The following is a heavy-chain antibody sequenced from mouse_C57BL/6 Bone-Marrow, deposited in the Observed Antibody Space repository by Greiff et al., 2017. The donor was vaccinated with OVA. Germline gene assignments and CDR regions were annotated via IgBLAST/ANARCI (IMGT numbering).Heavy chain of an antibody. CDR3: AKTGGSSYWFAY. V-gene: IGHV2-5*01. CDR1: GFSLTSYG. Sequence: VKLMESGPGLVQPSQSLSITCTVSGFSLTSYGVHWVRQSPGKGLEWLGVIWRGGSTDYNAAFMSRLSITKDNSKSQVFFKMNSLQADDTAIYYCAKTGGSSYWFAYWGQGTLVTVSA. CDR2: IWRGGST. J-gene: IGHJ3*01. D-gene: IGHD1-1*01.